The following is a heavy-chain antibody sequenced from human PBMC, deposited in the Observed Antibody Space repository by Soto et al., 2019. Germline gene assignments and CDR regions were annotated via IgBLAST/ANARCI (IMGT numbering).Heavy chain of an antibody. CDR3: ARGMGAENTFYYYYGMDV. CDR1: GGSFSGYY. V-gene: IGHV4-34*01. J-gene: IGHJ6*02. CDR2: INHSGST. D-gene: IGHD3-16*01. Sequence: SETLSLTCAVYGGSFSGYYWSWIRQPPGKGLEWIGEINHSGSTNYNPSLKSRVTISVDTSKNQFSLKLSSVTAADTAVYYCARGMGAENTFYYYYGMDVWGQGTTVTVSS.